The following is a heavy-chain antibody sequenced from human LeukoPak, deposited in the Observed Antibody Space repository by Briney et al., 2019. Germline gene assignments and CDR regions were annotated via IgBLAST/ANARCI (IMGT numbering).Heavy chain of an antibody. Sequence: PGGSLRLSCAASGFPFSDYYMYWVRQAPGKGLEWVSAISSSSTYIYYADSVKGGFTISRDNADNSLYPEMNGLRVEDTAVYFCARGEQKATITRLDPWGRGTLVTV. D-gene: IGHD5-24*01. CDR2: ISSSSTYI. V-gene: IGHV3-21*06. CDR1: GFPFSDYY. CDR3: ARGEQKATITRLDP. J-gene: IGHJ5*02.